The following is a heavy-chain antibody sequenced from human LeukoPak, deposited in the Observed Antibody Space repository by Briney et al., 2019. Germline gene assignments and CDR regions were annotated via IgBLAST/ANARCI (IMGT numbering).Heavy chain of an antibody. CDR1: GFTFSTYW. CDR2: IQQHGSEK. D-gene: IGHD6-19*01. J-gene: IGHJ4*02. V-gene: IGHV3-7*03. CDR3: ARSRYAAGTISYDY. Sequence: GGSLRLSCAASGFTFSTYWMSWVRQAPGKGLEWVANIQQHGSEKYYVDSVKGRFTISRDNAKNSLYLQMNSLRAEDTALYYCARSRYAAGTISYDYWGQGTLVTVSS.